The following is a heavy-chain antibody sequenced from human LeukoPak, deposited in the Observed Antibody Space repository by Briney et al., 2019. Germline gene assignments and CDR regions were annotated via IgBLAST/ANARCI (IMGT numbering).Heavy chain of an antibody. CDR3: ASRETTVMQDGRYFDY. V-gene: IGHV4-4*02. CDR1: GGSISSSNW. Sequence: SETLSLTCAVSGGSISSSNWWSWVRQPPGKGLERIGEIYHSGSTNYNPSLKSRVTISVDKSKNQFSLKLSSVTAADTAVYYCASRETTVMQDGRYFDYWGQGTLVTVSS. CDR2: IYHSGST. D-gene: IGHD4-11*01. J-gene: IGHJ4*02.